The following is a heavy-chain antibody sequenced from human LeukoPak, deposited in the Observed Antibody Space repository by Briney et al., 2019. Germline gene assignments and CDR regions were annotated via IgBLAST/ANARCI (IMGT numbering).Heavy chain of an antibody. D-gene: IGHD2-15*01. CDR3: ARDIVVVVAATMYYFDY. V-gene: IGHV3-7*01. Sequence: GGSLRLSCAASGFTFSSYWMSWVRQAPGKGLEWVANIKQDGSEKYYVDSVKGRFTIFRDNAKNSLYLQMNSLRAEDTAVYYCARDIVVVVAATMYYFDYWGQGTLVTVSS. J-gene: IGHJ4*02. CDR1: GFTFSSYW. CDR2: IKQDGSEK.